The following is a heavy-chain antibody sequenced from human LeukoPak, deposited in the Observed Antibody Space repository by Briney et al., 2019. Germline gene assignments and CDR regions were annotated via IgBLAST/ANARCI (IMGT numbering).Heavy chain of an antibody. CDR1: GFTFSSYE. CDR3: ARGNYYFWSGSHFDY. Sequence: GGSLRLSCAASGFTFSSYEMNWVRQAPGRGLEWVSYISSSGSTIYYADSVKGRFTISRDNAKNSLYLQTNSLRAEDTAVYYCARGNYYFWSGSHFDYWGQGTLVTVSS. D-gene: IGHD3-3*01. J-gene: IGHJ4*02. V-gene: IGHV3-48*03. CDR2: ISSSGSTI.